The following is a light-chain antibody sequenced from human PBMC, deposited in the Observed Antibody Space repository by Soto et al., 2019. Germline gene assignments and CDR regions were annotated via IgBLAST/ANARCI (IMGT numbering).Light chain of an antibody. CDR1: SSDVGGYNY. Sequence: QSALTQPASVSGSPGQSITISCTRTSSDVGGYNYVSWYQQHPGKAHKLMIYDVSNRPSGVSNRFSGSKSGNTASLTISGLQAEDEADYYCSSYTSSSTYVVFGGGTKVTVL. CDR3: SSYTSSSTYVV. V-gene: IGLV2-14*01. CDR2: DVS. J-gene: IGLJ2*01.